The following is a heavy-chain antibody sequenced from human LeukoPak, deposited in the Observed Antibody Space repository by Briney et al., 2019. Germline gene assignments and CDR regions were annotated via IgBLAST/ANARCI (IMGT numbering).Heavy chain of an antibody. CDR1: GFTFSSYG. CDR3: ARHSGLRFLECLDY. D-gene: IGHD3-3*01. Sequence: PGRSLRLSCAASGFTFSSYGMHWVRQAPGRGLEWVAVIWYDGSNKYYADSVKGRFTISRDNSKNTLYLQMNSLRAEDTAVYYCARHSGLRFLECLDYWGQGTLVTVSS. CDR2: IWYDGSNK. V-gene: IGHV3-33*01. J-gene: IGHJ4*02.